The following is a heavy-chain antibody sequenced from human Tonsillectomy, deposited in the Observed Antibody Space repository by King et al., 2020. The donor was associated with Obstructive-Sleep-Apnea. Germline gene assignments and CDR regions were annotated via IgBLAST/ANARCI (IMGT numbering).Heavy chain of an antibody. CDR2: IYWDDDK. D-gene: IGHD3-10*01. CDR3: SIHGASGSRSYPLLYDF. CDR1: GFSLSTSGVG. V-gene: IGHV2-5*02. Sequence: TLKESGPTVVKPTQTLTLTCTFSGFSLSTSGVGVGWIRQPPGKALEWLALIYWDDDKRYSPSLKSRLTITKDTSKNPVVLTLTNMDPVDTATYYCSIHGASGSRSYPLLYDFWGQGTRVTVSS. J-gene: IGHJ4*02.